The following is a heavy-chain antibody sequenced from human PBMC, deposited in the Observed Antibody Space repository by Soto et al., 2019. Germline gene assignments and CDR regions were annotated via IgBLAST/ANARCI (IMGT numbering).Heavy chain of an antibody. CDR2: ISGSDDST. V-gene: IGHV3-23*01. CDR1: GFTFSSYA. D-gene: IGHD6-6*01. CDR3: AKRSSTSTFDY. J-gene: IGHJ4*02. Sequence: EVQLLESGGGLVQPGESLRLSCAASGFTFSSYAMSWVRQAPGKGLEWVSVISGSDDSTYYADSVKGRFTISRDNSKNTLYLQMNRLRAEDTAVYYCAKRSSTSTFDYWGEGTLGTVSS.